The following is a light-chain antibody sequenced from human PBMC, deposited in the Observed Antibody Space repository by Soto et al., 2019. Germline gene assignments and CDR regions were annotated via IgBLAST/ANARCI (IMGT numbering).Light chain of an antibody. CDR3: QQCYSTPYT. CDR2: TGS. J-gene: IGKJ2*01. CDR1: QAIDSW. V-gene: IGKV1-12*01. Sequence: DIQMTQSPSSVSASVGDRVTITCRASQAIDSWLAWYQQKPGEAPKLLIFTGSLLHSGVPPRFSGSGSGTDFTLTISSLQAEDVAVYYCQQCYSTPYTFGQGTNLEIK.